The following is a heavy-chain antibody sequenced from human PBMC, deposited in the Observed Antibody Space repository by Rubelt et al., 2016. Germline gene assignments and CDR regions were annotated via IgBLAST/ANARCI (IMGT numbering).Heavy chain of an antibody. Sequence: EVQLVESGGGLVQPGGSLRLSCAVSGFTLSSYWMSWVRQAPGKGLEWVANIKQDGSDKHYVDSVKGRFTISRDNSKNTLYLQMNSLRAEDTAVYYCAGRGTAVTLDYWGQGTLVTVSS. CDR1: GFTLSSYW. D-gene: IGHD4-17*01. V-gene: IGHV3-7*03. CDR2: IKQDGSDK. CDR3: AGRGTAVTLDY. J-gene: IGHJ4*02.